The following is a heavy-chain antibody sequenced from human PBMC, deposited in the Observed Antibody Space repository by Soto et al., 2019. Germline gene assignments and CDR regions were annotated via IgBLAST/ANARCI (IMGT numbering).Heavy chain of an antibody. D-gene: IGHD6-13*01. V-gene: IGHV4-59*01. CDR3: ARGMDIAAAGTKGYYYYYGMDV. J-gene: IGHJ6*02. CDR2: IYYSGST. Sequence: SETLSLTCTVSGGSISSYYWSWIRQPPGKGLEWIGYIYYSGSTNYNPSLKSRVTISVDTSKNQFSLKLSSVTAADTAVYYCARGMDIAAAGTKGYYYYYGMDVWGQGTTVTVSS. CDR1: GGSISSYY.